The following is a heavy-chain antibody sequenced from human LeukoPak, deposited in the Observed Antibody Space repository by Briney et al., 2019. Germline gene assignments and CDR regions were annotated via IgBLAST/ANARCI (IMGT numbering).Heavy chain of an antibody. D-gene: IGHD2-2*01. CDR1: GGSISSYY. J-gene: IGHJ4*02. CDR3: ARVDPRYCSSTSCNDADY. V-gene: IGHV4-59*01. Sequence: PSETLSLTCTVSGGSISSYYWSWIRQPPGKGLEWIGYIYYSGSTIYNPSLKSRVTISVDTSKNQFSLKLSSVTAADTAVYYCARVDPRYCSSTSCNDADYWGQGTLVTVSS. CDR2: IYYSGST.